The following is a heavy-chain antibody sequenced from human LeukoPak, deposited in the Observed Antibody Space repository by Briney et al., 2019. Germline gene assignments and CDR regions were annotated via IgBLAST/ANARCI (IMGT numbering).Heavy chain of an antibody. CDR3: ASLAVAGMVDY. Sequence: GASLKISCKGSGSRFTSYWISWVRQMPGKGLEWMGRIDPSDSYTNYSPSFQGHVTISADKSISTAYLQWSSLKASDTAMYYCASLAVAGMVDYWGQGTLVTVSS. D-gene: IGHD6-19*01. CDR1: GSRFTSYW. CDR2: IDPSDSYT. J-gene: IGHJ4*02. V-gene: IGHV5-10-1*01.